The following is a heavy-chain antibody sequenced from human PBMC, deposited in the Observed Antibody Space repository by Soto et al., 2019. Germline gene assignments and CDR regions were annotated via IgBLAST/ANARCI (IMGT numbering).Heavy chain of an antibody. CDR2: ISSSGNTI. CDR1: GFTFSDYY. Sequence: QVQLVESGGGLVKTSGSLRLACAASGFTFSDYYMSWVRQAPGKGLEWVSYISSSGNTIYYADSVKGRFTISRDNAKNSVYLQINSLRAEDTALYFCAKMSSENYYDPVFSWGQGTLVTVSS. J-gene: IGHJ4*02. V-gene: IGHV3-11*01. D-gene: IGHD3-22*01. CDR3: AKMSSENYYDPVFS.